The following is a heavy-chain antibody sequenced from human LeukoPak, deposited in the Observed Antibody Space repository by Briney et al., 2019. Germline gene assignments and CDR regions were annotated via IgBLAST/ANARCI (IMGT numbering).Heavy chain of an antibody. CDR2: IYYSGST. J-gene: IGHJ6*02. D-gene: IGHD1-14*01. CDR3: GRLKTRYNNYNGMEA. CDR1: GGSISSYY. V-gene: IGHV4-59*08. Sequence: SETLSLTCTVSGGSISSYYWSWIRQPPGKGLEWIGYIYYSGSTNYNPSLKSRVTISVDTSKNQFSLKLSSVTAADTAVYYCGRLKTRYNNYNGMEAWAKGPRSPSP.